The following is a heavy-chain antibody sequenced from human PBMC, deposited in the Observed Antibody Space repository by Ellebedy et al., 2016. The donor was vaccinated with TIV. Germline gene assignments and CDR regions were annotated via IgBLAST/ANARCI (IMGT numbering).Heavy chain of an antibody. J-gene: IGHJ6*02. CDR2: ISATGNTR. CDR1: GYSFGSYF. V-gene: IGHV3-48*04. Sequence: GGSLRLXXAASGYSFGSYFMHWVRQAPGKGLEWVSHISATGNTRYYAASVQGRFIISRDDAKNSLFLQMNSLRVEDTAVYYCVRDNSRYHYYGLDVWGQGTTVTVSS. CDR3: VRDNSRYHYYGLDV. D-gene: IGHD4-11*01.